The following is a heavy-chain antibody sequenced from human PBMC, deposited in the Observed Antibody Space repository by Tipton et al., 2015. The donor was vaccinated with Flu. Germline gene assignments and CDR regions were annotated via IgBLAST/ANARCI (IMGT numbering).Heavy chain of an antibody. D-gene: IGHD4-11*01. Sequence: LRLSCAVSGDSISSDFYWAWIRQSPGKGLEWIGTVSRTGSTIYNPSLKSRVTISIDTPKNQFSLNMRSVTAADMAVYYCARRDYSNYVSDPKSWFDPWGQGTLVAVSS. CDR1: GDSISSDFY. CDR3: ARRDYSNYVSDPKSWFDP. CDR2: VSRTGST. J-gene: IGHJ5*02. V-gene: IGHV4-38-2*01.